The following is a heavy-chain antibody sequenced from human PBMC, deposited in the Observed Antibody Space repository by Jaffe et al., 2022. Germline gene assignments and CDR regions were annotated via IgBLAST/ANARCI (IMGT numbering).Heavy chain of an antibody. J-gene: IGHJ4*02. CDR2: ISWNSGSI. Sequence: EVQLVESGGGLVQPGRSLRLSCAASGFTFDDYAMHWVRQAPGKGLEWVSGISWNSGSIGYADSVKGRFTISRDNAKNSLYLQMNSLRAEDTALYYCAKDPRIAVSQLSPYYFDYWGQGTLVTVSS. D-gene: IGHD6-19*01. CDR3: AKDPRIAVSQLSPYYFDY. CDR1: GFTFDDYA. V-gene: IGHV3-9*01.